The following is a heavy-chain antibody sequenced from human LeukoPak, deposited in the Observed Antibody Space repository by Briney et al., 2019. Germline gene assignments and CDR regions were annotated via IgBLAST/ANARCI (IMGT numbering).Heavy chain of an antibody. CDR1: GFTFRSYA. V-gene: IGHV3-30-3*01. Sequence: HSGGSLRLSCAASGFTFRSYAMHWVRQAPGKGLEWVAVISYDGSNKYYADSVKGRFTISRDNSKNTLYLQMNSLRAEDTAVYYCERGRREPRVGSGYYFLFDYWGQGTLVTVSS. CDR3: ERGRREPRVGSGYYFLFDY. J-gene: IGHJ4*02. CDR2: ISYDGSNK. D-gene: IGHD3-22*01.